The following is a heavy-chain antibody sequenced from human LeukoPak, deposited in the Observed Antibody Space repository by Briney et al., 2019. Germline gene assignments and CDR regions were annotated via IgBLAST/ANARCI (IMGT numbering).Heavy chain of an antibody. CDR2: ISYDGSNK. D-gene: IGHD3-22*01. Sequence: GGSLRLSCAASGFTFSSYGMHWVRQAPGKGLEWVAVISYDGSNKYYADSVKGRLTISRDNAKNSLYLQMNSLRAEDTAVYYCAKDPTLAMIVPSFGYWGQGTLVTVSS. CDR1: GFTFSSYG. J-gene: IGHJ4*02. CDR3: AKDPTLAMIVPSFGY. V-gene: IGHV3-30*18.